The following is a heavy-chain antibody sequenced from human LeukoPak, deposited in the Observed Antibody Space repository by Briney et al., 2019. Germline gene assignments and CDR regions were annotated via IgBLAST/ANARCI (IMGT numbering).Heavy chain of an antibody. D-gene: IGHD3-22*01. J-gene: IGHJ4*02. V-gene: IGHV3-11*01. Sequence: GGSLRLSCAASGFTFSDYYMSWIRQAPGKGLEWVSYISSSGSTIYYADSVKGRFTISRDNAKNSLYLQMNSLRAEDTAVYYCARKLDYYDSSAPLDYWGQGTLVTVSS. CDR2: ISSSGSTI. CDR3: ARKLDYYDSSAPLDY. CDR1: GFTFSDYY.